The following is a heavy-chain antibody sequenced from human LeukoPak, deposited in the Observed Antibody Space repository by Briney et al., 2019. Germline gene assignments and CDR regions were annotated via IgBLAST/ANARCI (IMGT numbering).Heavy chain of an antibody. Sequence: SETLSLTCTVSGGSISSCSYYWGWIRQPPGKGLEWIGSIYYSGSTYYNPSLKSRVTISVDTSKNQFSLKLSSVTAADTAVYYCARVLEQLAVFDYWGQGTLVTVSS. CDR1: GGSISSCSYY. D-gene: IGHD6-6*01. CDR3: ARVLEQLAVFDY. CDR2: IYYSGST. J-gene: IGHJ4*02. V-gene: IGHV4-39*07.